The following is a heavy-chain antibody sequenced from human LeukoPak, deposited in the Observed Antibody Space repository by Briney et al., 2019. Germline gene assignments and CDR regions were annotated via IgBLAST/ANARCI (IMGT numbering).Heavy chain of an antibody. J-gene: IGHJ6*02. Sequence: MTSGTLSLTCTVSGGSISTGGYYWSWIRQHPGKGLEWIAYIYYSGSTNYNPSLKSRVTISVDTSKNQFSLKLSSVTAADTAVYYCARGSRDTAVITWYGMDVWGQGTTVTVSS. V-gene: IGHV4-31*03. CDR3: ARGSRDTAVITWYGMDV. CDR1: GGSISTGGYY. D-gene: IGHD5-18*01. CDR2: IYYSGST.